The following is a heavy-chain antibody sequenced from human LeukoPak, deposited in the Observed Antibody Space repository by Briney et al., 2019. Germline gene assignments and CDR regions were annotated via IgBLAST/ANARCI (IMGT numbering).Heavy chain of an antibody. Sequence: SESLSLTCTVSGVSISTYYWNWIRQPPGKRLEWFGYIYYSGSTNYNPSLKSRVTISVDTSKNQFSLKLSSVTAADTAVYYCARDRGSYYGFDYWGQGTLVTVSS. J-gene: IGHJ4*02. CDR1: GVSISTYY. CDR2: IYYSGST. D-gene: IGHD1-26*01. V-gene: IGHV4-59*01. CDR3: ARDRGSYYGFDY.